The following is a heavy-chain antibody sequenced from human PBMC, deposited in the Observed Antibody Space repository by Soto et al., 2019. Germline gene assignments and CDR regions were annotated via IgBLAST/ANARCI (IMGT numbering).Heavy chain of an antibody. V-gene: IGHV2-70*02. J-gene: IGHJ4*02. D-gene: IGHD6-6*01. CDR2: IDWDDDK. Sequence: SGPTLVNPTQTLTLTCTFSGFSLSTSGMCVSWLRQPPGKALEWLALIDWDDDKYYSTSLKTRLTISKDTSKNQVVLTMTNMDPEDTAVYYCARGYSSSSELHYWGQGTLVTVSS. CDR1: GFSLSTSGMC. CDR3: ARGYSSSSELHY.